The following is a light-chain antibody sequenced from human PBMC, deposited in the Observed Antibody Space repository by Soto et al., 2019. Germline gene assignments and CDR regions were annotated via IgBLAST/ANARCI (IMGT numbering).Light chain of an antibody. J-gene: IGLJ1*01. CDR2: GNN. V-gene: IGLV1-40*01. CDR3: QSFDSSLSAYV. Sequence: QSVLTQPPSVSGAPGQRVTISCTGSSSNIGAGRDVHWYQQLPGTAPRLLIYGNNNRPSGVPDRFSASKSGTSASLAITGLQAEDEADFYCQSFDSSLSAYVFGTGTNLTVL. CDR1: SSNIGAGRD.